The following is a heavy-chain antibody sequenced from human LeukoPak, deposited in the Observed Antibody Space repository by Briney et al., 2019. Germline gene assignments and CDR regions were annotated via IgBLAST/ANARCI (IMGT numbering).Heavy chain of an antibody. Sequence: TSETLSLTCTVSGGSITTSSYYWGWIRQPPGKGLEWIGVIYYSGSTYYNPSLKGRVTISVDTSKNQFSLKLSSVTAADTAVYYCARAFRARYFDLWGRGTLVTVSS. D-gene: IGHD2/OR15-2a*01. J-gene: IGHJ2*01. CDR2: IYYSGST. V-gene: IGHV4-39*01. CDR3: ARAFRARYFDL. CDR1: GGSITTSSYY.